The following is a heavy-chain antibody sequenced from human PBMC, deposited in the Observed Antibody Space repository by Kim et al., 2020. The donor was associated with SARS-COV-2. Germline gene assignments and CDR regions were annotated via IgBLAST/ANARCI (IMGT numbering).Heavy chain of an antibody. CDR3: ASVGVISFYSYGLDV. V-gene: IGHV3-74*01. CDR2: INSDGRTT. J-gene: IGHJ6*02. Sequence: GGSLRLSCAVSGLTFSNNWMHWVRQAPGKGLVWVSRINSDGRTTNYADSVRGRFTISRDNAKNTVYLQMNSLRAEDTAVYYCASVGVISFYSYGLDVWGQGTTVTVSS. CDR1: GLTFSNNW. D-gene: IGHD2-21*01.